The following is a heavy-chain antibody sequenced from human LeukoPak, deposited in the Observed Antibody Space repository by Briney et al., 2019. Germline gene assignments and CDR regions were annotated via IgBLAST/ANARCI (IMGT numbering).Heavy chain of an antibody. CDR1: GFTVSSNY. Sequence: GGSLRLSCAASGFTVSSNYMSWVRQAPGKGLEWVSAISGSGGSTYYADSVKGRFTISRDNSKNTLYLQMNSLRAEDTAVYYCATRNYYGSGSVPDWGQGTLVTVSS. CDR3: ATRNYYGSGSVPD. V-gene: IGHV3-23*01. J-gene: IGHJ4*02. D-gene: IGHD3-10*01. CDR2: ISGSGGST.